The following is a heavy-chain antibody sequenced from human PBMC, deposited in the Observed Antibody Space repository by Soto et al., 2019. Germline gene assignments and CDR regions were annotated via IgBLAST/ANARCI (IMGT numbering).Heavy chain of an antibody. Sequence: SETLSLTCTVYGGSFNDYYWSWIRQPPGKGLEWIGEINHSGSTNYNPSLKSRVTMSVDTSKNQFSLKLSSVTAADTAVYYRASAVGYCSGTSCYELDYWGQGTLVTVSS. CDR2: INHSGST. J-gene: IGHJ4*02. CDR1: GGSFNDYY. V-gene: IGHV4-34*01. D-gene: IGHD2-15*01. CDR3: ASAVGYCSGTSCYELDY.